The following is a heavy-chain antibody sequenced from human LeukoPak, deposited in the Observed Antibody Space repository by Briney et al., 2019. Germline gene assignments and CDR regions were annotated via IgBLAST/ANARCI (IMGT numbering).Heavy chain of an antibody. CDR2: ISWNSGSI. CDR3: AKDNRYDILTGYLDY. V-gene: IGHV3-9*01. CDR1: GFTFDDYA. J-gene: IGHJ4*02. Sequence: GRSLRLSCAASGFTFDDYAMHWVRQAPGKGLEWVSGISWNSGSIGYADSVKGRFTISRDNAKNSLYLQMNSLRAEDTALYYCAKDNRYDILTGYLDYWGQGTLVTVSS. D-gene: IGHD3-9*01.